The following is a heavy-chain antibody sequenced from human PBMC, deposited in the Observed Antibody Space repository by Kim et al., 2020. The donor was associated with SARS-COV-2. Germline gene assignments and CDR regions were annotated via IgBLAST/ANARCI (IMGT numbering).Heavy chain of an antibody. J-gene: IGHJ5*02. CDR1: GGSFSGYY. CDR3: ARGSPPTALYSSGWYVPNWFDP. CDR2: INHSGST. D-gene: IGHD6-19*01. Sequence: SETLSLTCAVYGGSFSGYYWSWIRQPPGKGLEWIGEINHSGSTNYNPSLKSRVTISVDTSKNQFSLKLSSVTAADTAVYYCARGSPPTALYSSGWYVPNWFDPWGQGTLVTVSS. V-gene: IGHV4-34*01.